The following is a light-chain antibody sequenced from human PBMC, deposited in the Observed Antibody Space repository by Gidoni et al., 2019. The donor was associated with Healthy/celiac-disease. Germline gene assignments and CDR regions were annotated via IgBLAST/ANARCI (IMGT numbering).Light chain of an antibody. Sequence: QSALTQPPSASGSPGRSVTIACTGTSSDVVSYNYVAWYQQHPGKAPKLMIYEVSKRPSGGPDRFSGSKAGNTSALTVSGLQAEDEADYYCRSYAGSNNYVFGTGTKVTVL. CDR1: SSDVVSYNY. CDR3: RSYAGSNNYV. J-gene: IGLJ1*01. V-gene: IGLV2-8*01. CDR2: EVS.